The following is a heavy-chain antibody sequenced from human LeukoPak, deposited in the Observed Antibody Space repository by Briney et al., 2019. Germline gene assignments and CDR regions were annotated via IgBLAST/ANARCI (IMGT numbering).Heavy chain of an antibody. V-gene: IGHV4-34*01. CDR3: ARAVYYGSGSSFDY. CDR2: INHSGST. CDR1: GGSFSGYY. Sequence: SETLSLTCAVYGGSFSGYYWRWIRQPPGKGLEWIGEINHSGSTNYNPSLKSRVTISGDTSKNQFSLKLSSVTAADTSVYYCARAVYYGSGSSFDYWGQGTLVTVSS. J-gene: IGHJ4*02. D-gene: IGHD3-10*01.